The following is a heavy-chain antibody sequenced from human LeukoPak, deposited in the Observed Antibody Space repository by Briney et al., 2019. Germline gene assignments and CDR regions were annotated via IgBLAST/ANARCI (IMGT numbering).Heavy chain of an antibody. D-gene: IGHD1-7*01. CDR2: MYHSGST. CDR1: GYSISSGYY. Sequence: PSETLSLTCTVSGYSISSGYYWGWIRQPPGKGLEWIGSMYHSGSTYYNPSLKSRVTISVDTSKNQFSLKLSSVTAADTAVYYCARGEGPKTGTTFDFWGQGTLVTVSS. CDR3: ARGEGPKTGTTFDF. J-gene: IGHJ4*02. V-gene: IGHV4-38-2*02.